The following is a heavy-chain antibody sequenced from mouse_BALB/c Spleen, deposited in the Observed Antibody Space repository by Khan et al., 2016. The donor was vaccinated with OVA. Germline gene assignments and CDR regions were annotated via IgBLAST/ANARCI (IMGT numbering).Heavy chain of an antibody. J-gene: IGHJ4*01. CDR2: ISYSGST. CDR1: GYSITSDYA. D-gene: IGHD2-3*01. Sequence: EVQLKESGPGLVKPSQSLSLTCTVTGYSITSDYAWNWTRQFPGNKLEWMGYISYSGSTNYNPALKSRISITRDTSKNQFFLQLNSVTTEDTATYYCARDGSRYNYAMDYWGQGTSVTVSS. V-gene: IGHV3-2*02. CDR3: ARDGSRYNYAMDY.